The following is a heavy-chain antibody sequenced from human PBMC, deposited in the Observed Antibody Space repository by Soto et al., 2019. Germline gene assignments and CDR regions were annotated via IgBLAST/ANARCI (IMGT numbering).Heavy chain of an antibody. Sequence: PGGSLRLSCAASGFTFSSYAMSWVRQAPGKGLGWVSAISGSGGSTYYADSVKGRFTISRDNSKNTLYLQMNSLRAEDTAVYYCAKDRNRGYDILTGYFFDYWGQGTLVTVSS. V-gene: IGHV3-23*01. CDR3: AKDRNRGYDILTGYFFDY. CDR1: GFTFSSYA. J-gene: IGHJ4*02. D-gene: IGHD3-9*01. CDR2: ISGSGGST.